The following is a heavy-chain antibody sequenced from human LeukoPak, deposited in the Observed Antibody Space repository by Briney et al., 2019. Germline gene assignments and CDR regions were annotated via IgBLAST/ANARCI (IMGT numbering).Heavy chain of an antibody. Sequence: PGGSLRLSCAASGFTFSNAWMSWVRQAPGKGLEWVGRIKSKTDGGTTDYAAPVKGRFTISRDDSKNTLYLQMNSLKTEDTAVYYCTTDLSGYGDVDYWGQGTLVTVSS. CDR2: IKSKTDGGTT. V-gene: IGHV3-15*01. CDR1: GFTFSNAW. CDR3: TTDLSGYGDVDY. D-gene: IGHD4-17*01. J-gene: IGHJ4*02.